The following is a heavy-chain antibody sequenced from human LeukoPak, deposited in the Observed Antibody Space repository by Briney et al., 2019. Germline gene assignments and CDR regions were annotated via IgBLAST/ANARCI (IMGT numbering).Heavy chain of an antibody. CDR3: AKDDRESSGWPIEY. CDR1: GFTFSNYA. V-gene: IGHV3-23*01. Sequence: QPGGSLRLSCVASGFTFSNYAMTWVRQAPGKGLEWVSAIRGSGGSTYYAESVKGRFTISRDNSKDTLYLQMNSLRAEDTAVYYCAKDDRESSGWPIEYWGQGTLVTVSS. J-gene: IGHJ4*02. D-gene: IGHD6-19*01. CDR2: IRGSGGST.